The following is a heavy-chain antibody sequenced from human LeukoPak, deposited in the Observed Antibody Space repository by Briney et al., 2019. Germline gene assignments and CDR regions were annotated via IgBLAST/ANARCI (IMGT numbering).Heavy chain of an antibody. Sequence: GRSLRLSCAASGFTFSSYAMHWVRQAPGKGLEWVSYISSASSTMYYADSVKGRFTISRDNAKNSLYLQMNSLRADDTAVYYCARDFGDTSDTYFQHWGQGTLVTVSS. CDR1: GFTFSSYA. CDR2: ISSASSTM. CDR3: ARDFGDTSDTYFQH. D-gene: IGHD3-22*01. V-gene: IGHV3-48*04. J-gene: IGHJ1*01.